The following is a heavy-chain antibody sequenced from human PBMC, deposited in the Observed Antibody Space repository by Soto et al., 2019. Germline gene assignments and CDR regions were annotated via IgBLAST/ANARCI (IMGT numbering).Heavy chain of an antibody. J-gene: IGHJ2*01. CDR2: ISASTRNT. V-gene: IGHV1-18*01. CDR1: GYTFSDYA. D-gene: IGHD2-15*01. CDR3: VRCYCSVGSCYACWHFDL. Sequence: QVQLVQSGGEVKKPGASVKVSCQASGYTFSDYAISWVRQAPGQGLEWMGWISASTRNTDQAQNFQGRVIMTLDTSTNPAYMGLRSLRSDDTAVYYCVRCYCSVGSCYACWHFDLWGRGTLVTVSS.